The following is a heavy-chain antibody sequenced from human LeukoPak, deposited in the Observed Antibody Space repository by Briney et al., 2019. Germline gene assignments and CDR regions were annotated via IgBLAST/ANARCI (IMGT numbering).Heavy chain of an antibody. V-gene: IGHV4-31*03. J-gene: IGHJ4*02. CDR1: GGSISSGGYY. CDR2: IYYSGST. D-gene: IGHD5-18*01. CDR3: ATPGRGYNYGHDY. Sequence: PSETLSLTCTVSGGSISSGGYYWTWLRQHPGKGLEWIGYIYYSGSTYYNPSLKSRVTMSVDTSKNQFSLKLTSVTAADTAVYYCATPGRGYNYGHDYWGQGTLVTVSS.